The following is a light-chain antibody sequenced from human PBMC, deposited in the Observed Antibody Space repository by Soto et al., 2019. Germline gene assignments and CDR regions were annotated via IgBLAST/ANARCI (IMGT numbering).Light chain of an antibody. V-gene: IGKV3-11*01. CDR1: QSVSSD. Sequence: DIALTQSPGTLSLSPGEGATLXCRASQSVSSDFYWYQQRTGEAPRLVIYGASTRATGIPARFSGSGSGTEFTLTISSREPEDFAIYYCQQRDNGPWTFGQGTKVDIK. J-gene: IGKJ1*01. CDR2: GAS. CDR3: QQRDNGPWT.